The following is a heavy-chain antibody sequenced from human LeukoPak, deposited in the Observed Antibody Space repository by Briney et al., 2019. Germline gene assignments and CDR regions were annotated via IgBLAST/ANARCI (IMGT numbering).Heavy chain of an antibody. CDR2: ISYDGSNK. V-gene: IGHV3-30-3*01. CDR3: ARALRFLDGWFDP. D-gene: IGHD3-3*01. CDR1: GFTFSSYA. J-gene: IGHJ5*02. Sequence: PGRSLRLSCAASGFTFSSYAMHWVRQAPGKGLEWVAVISYDGSNKYYADSVKGRFTISRDNSKNTLYLQMNSLRAEDTAVYYCARALRFLDGWFDPWGQGTLVTVSS.